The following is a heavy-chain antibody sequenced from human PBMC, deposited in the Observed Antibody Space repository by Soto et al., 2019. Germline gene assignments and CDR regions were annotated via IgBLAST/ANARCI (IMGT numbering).Heavy chain of an antibody. CDR1: GFTFSSYS. CDR2: ISYDGSNK. Sequence: GGSLRLSCAASGFTFSSYSMHWVRQAPGKGLEWVAVISYDGSNKYYADSVKGRFTISRDNSKNTLYLQMNSLRAEDTAVCYCARDLEYSSSSPYDYYYGMDVWGQGTTVTVSS. CDR3: ARDLEYSSSSPYDYYYGMDV. D-gene: IGHD6-6*01. V-gene: IGHV3-30-3*01. J-gene: IGHJ6*02.